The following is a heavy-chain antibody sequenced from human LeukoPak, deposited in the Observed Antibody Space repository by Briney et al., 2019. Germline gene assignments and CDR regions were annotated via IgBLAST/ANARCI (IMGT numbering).Heavy chain of an antibody. CDR1: GFTFSSYS. CDR2: ISSSSSYI. D-gene: IGHD2-15*01. V-gene: IGHV3-21*01. Sequence: GGSLRLSCAASGFTFSSYSMNWVRQAPGKGLEWVSSISSSSSYIYYADSVKGRFTISRDNAKNSLYLQMNSLRAEDTAVYYCGGVGGCSSGSCYADYYYGMDVWGQGTTVTVSS. CDR3: GGVGGCSSGSCYADYYYGMDV. J-gene: IGHJ6*02.